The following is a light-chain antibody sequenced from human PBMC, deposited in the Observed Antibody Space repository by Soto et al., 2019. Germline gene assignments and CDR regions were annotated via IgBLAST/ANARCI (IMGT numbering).Light chain of an antibody. Sequence: EIVLTQSPGTLSLSPGERVTLSCRATQSVSSAYLAWYQQKPGQAPRLLSYGTSSRATGIPDRCSGSGSGTNFALTNSTLEPEDYAVYYCQQYDTSRWTFGQGTKVEI. CDR1: QSVSSAY. J-gene: IGKJ1*01. CDR3: QQYDTSRWT. CDR2: GTS. V-gene: IGKV3-20*01.